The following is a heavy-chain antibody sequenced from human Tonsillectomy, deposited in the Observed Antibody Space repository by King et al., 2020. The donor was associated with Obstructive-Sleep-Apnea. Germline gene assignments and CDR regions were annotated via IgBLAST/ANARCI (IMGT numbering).Heavy chain of an antibody. D-gene: IGHD2/OR15-2a*01. Sequence: QLVQSGGEVKKPGASVKVSCKASGYTFTSYGISWVRQAPGQGLEWMGWISAYNGNTNYAQKFQGRVSMTTDTSTSTAYMELRSLRSDDTAVYYCARDSSRTTLLRGSDYWGQGTPVTVSS. CDR2: ISAYNGNT. CDR3: ARDSSRTTLLRGSDY. V-gene: IGHV1-18*04. CDR1: GYTFTSYG. J-gene: IGHJ4*02.